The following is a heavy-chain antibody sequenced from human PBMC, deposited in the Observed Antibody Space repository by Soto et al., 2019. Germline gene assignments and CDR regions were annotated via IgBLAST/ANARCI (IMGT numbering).Heavy chain of an antibody. D-gene: IGHD6-19*01. V-gene: IGHV4-4*02. CDR1: GGSISSSNW. CDR3: ARAAVAGTRWFDP. Sequence: SETLSLTCAVSGGSISSSNWWSWVRQPPGKGLEWIGEIYHSGSTNYNPSLKSRVTISVDKSKNQFSLKLSSVTAADTAVYYCARAAVAGTRWFDPWGQGTLVTVSS. CDR2: IYHSGST. J-gene: IGHJ5*02.